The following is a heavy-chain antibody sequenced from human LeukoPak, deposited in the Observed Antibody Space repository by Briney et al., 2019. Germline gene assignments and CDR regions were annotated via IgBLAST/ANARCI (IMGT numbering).Heavy chain of an antibody. Sequence: PGGSLRLSCAGSGFIFGDYGMHWVRQAPGKGLEWVSGIHWNSGSLGYADSVKGRFIISRDNAKNSLYLQMNSLRTEDTAMYYCAKTGRRWWLTWFDPWGQGTLVTVSS. CDR2: IHWNSGSL. D-gene: IGHD2-8*02. J-gene: IGHJ5*02. CDR1: GFIFGDYG. V-gene: IGHV3-9*01. CDR3: AKTGRRWWLTWFDP.